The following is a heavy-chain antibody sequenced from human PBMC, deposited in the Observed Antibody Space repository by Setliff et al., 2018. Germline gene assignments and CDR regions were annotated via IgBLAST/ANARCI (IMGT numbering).Heavy chain of an antibody. CDR2: VHTGGGSA. J-gene: IGHJ4*02. CDR3: ARGGMAAAGRKGVFDH. Sequence: ASVKVSCKASGYTFTAYYMHWVRQAPGQGLEWMGIVHTGGGSASYAQKFQGRVTMTSDTSTSTVYMEVNSVRSDDTAIYYCARGGMAAAGRKGVFDHWGQGTLVTVSS. V-gene: IGHV1-46*01. D-gene: IGHD6-13*01. CDR1: GYTFTAYY.